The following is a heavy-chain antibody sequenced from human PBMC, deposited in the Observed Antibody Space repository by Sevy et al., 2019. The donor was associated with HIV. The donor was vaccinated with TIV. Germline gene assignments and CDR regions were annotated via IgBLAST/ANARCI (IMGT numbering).Heavy chain of an antibody. CDR1: GGSISSSSDY. CDR2: IYYSGST. J-gene: IGHJ5*02. V-gene: IGHV4-39*01. Sequence: SETLSLTCTVSGGSISSSSDYWGWIRQPPGKGLEWIGSIYYSGSTYYNPSLKSRVTISVDTSKNQFSLKLSSVTAADTAVYYCARQSYDTLSQRFDPWGQGTLVTVSS. D-gene: IGHD3-9*01. CDR3: ARQSYDTLSQRFDP.